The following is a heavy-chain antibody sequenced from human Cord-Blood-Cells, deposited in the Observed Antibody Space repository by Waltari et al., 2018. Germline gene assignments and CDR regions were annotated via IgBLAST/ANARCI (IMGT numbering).Heavy chain of an antibody. CDR3: ARDIRPYLSSSSFDY. D-gene: IGHD6-6*01. CDR2: INPRGGST. CDR1: GYPFTRHY. V-gene: IGHV1-46*01. Sequence: QVQLVQSGAEVKKPGASVKVSCQASGYPFTRHYMSWVRPAPGQGLEWMGIINPRGGSTSYAQKFQGRVTMTRDTSTSTVYMELSSLRSEDTAVYYCARDIRPYLSSSSFDYWGQGTLVTVSS. J-gene: IGHJ4*02.